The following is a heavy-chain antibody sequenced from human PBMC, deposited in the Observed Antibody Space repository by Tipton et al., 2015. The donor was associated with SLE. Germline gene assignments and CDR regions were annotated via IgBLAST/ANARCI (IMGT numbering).Heavy chain of an antibody. CDR1: GGSITGDNW. J-gene: IGHJ4*02. CDR2: IYHTGST. Sequence: TLSLTCTVSGGSITGDNWWSWVRQPPGKGLEWIGEIYHTGSTKYNPSLKSRVTISVDKSKNQFSLQLSSVTAADTAVYYCARDLWGTQATEYWGQGTLVTVSS. CDR3: ARDLWGTQATEY. D-gene: IGHD3-16*01. V-gene: IGHV4-4*02.